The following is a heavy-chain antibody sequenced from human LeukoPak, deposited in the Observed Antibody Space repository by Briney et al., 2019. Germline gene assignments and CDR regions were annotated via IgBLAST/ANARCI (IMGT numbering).Heavy chain of an antibody. V-gene: IGHV3-21*01. CDR2: ISSSSSYI. CDR3: ARDSSSWYVVDY. J-gene: IGHJ4*02. CDR1: GFTFSSYS. D-gene: IGHD6-13*01. Sequence: GGSLRLSCAASGFTFSSYSMNWVRQAPGRGLEWVSSISSSSSYIYYADSVKGRFTISRDNAKSSLYLQMNSLRAEDTAVYYCARDSSSWYVVDYWGQGTLVTVSS.